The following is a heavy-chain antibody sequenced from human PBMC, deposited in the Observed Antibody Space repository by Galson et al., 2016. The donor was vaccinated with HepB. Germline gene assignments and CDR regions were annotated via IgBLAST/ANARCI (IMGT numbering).Heavy chain of an antibody. J-gene: IGHJ4*02. V-gene: IGHV1-18*01. CDR2: ISAYNGNT. D-gene: IGHD1-1*01. Sequence: SCKASGHPFSSYGISWVRQAPGQGLEWMGWISAYNGNTNYAQKLQGRVTMTTDTSTSTAYMELGSLRSDDTAVYYCACPTGTRSLHYWGQGTLVTVSS. CDR1: GHPFSSYG. CDR3: ACPTGTRSLHY.